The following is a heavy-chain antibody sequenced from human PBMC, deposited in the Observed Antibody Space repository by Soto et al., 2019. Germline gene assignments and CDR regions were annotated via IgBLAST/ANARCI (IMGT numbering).Heavy chain of an antibody. Sequence: SETLSLTCAVYGGSFSGYYWSWIRQPPGKGLEWIGEINRSGSTNYNPSLKSRVTISVDTSKNQFSLKLSSVTAADTAVYYCARGESYYYGSGNVSFDYWGQGTLVTVSS. CDR1: GGSFSGYY. CDR2: INRSGST. J-gene: IGHJ4*02. D-gene: IGHD3-10*01. V-gene: IGHV4-34*01. CDR3: ARGESYYYGSGNVSFDY.